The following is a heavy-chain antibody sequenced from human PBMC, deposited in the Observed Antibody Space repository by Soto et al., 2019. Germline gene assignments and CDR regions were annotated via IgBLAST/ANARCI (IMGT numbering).Heavy chain of an antibody. V-gene: IGHV3-30*18. CDR3: AKSPNFYCSSPNCYKYYFDY. CDR2: ISYDGSDK. CDR1: GFTFNTYG. J-gene: IGHJ4*02. Sequence: GGSLRLSCAASGFTFNTYGMHWVRQAPGKGLEWVAVISYDGSDKFYADSVKGRFTISRDNSKNALYLQMSSLRPEDTAIYYCAKSPNFYCSSPNCYKYYFDYWGQGTLVTVSS. D-gene: IGHD2-2*02.